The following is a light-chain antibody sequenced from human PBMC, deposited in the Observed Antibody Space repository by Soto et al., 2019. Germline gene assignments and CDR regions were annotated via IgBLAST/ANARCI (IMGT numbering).Light chain of an antibody. V-gene: IGLV3-21*02. J-gene: IGLJ1*01. Sequence: SYELTQPPSVSVAPGQTARMTCGGNNIGGKSVHWYQQRPGQAPALVVYDDTDRPSGIPERFSGSNSGNTATLTISRVEAGDEADYYCQVWDKSSRDHFYVFGTGTKLTVL. CDR3: QVWDKSSRDHFYV. CDR1: NIGGKS. CDR2: DDT.